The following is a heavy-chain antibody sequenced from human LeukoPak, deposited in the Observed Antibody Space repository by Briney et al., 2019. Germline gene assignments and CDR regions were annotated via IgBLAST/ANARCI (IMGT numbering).Heavy chain of an antibody. V-gene: IGHV3-21*01. CDR1: GFTFSSYS. CDR2: ISSSSSCI. CDR3: TRSVVTTADFDY. J-gene: IGHJ4*02. D-gene: IGHD2-21*02. Sequence: KTGGSLRLSCAASGFTFSSYSMNWVRQAPGKGLEWVSSISSSSSCIYYADSVKGRFTISRDNSKSTLYLHLNIPRPEDTAVYYCTRSVVTTADFDYWGQGTLVTVSS.